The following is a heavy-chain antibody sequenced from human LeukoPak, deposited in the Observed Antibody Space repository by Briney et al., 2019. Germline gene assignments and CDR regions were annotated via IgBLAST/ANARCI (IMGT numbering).Heavy chain of an antibody. CDR2: IYYSAST. J-gene: IGHJ4*02. D-gene: IGHD4-17*01. CDR3: ARELDYGDYGGFDY. CDR1: GGSISSGGYY. Sequence: SETLSLTCTVSGGSISSGGYYWSWIRQHPGKGLEWIGYIYYSASTYYNPSLKSRVTISVDTSKNQFSLKLSSVTAADTAVYYCARELDYGDYGGFDYWGQGTLVTVSS. V-gene: IGHV4-31*03.